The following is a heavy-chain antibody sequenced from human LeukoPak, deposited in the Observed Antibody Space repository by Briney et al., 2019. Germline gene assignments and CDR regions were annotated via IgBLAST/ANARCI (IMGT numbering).Heavy chain of an antibody. CDR3: ARVLSSGYYQYYFDY. D-gene: IGHD3-3*01. CDR2: IYYSGST. V-gene: IGHV4-30-4*01. Sequence: SETLSLTCTVSGGSISSGDYYWSWIRQPPGKGLEWIGYIYYSGSTYYNPSLKSRVTISVDTSKNQFSLKLSSVTAADTAVYYCARVLSSGYYQYYFDYWGQGTLVTVSS. J-gene: IGHJ4*02. CDR1: GGSISSGDYY.